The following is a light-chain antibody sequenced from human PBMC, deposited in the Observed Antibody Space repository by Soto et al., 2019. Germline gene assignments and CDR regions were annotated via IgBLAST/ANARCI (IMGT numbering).Light chain of an antibody. Sequence: QSVLTQPPSASGTPGQRVTISCSGSSSNIGSNSVHWYQQLPGTAPKLLIYRKDQRPSGVPDRFSGSMSGTSASLAISGLRSEDEADYYCAAWDDSLSAGVFGGGTKLTVL. CDR1: SSNIGSNS. V-gene: IGLV1-47*01. CDR2: RKD. CDR3: AAWDDSLSAGV. J-gene: IGLJ3*02.